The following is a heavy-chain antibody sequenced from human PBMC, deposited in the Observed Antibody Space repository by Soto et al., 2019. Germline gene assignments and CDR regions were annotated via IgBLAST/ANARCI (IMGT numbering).Heavy chain of an antibody. CDR3: ARDLGVTGTTFAAFDI. D-gene: IGHD1-20*01. V-gene: IGHV1-46*03. J-gene: IGHJ3*02. CDR2: INPSGGST. CDR1: GYTFTSYY. Sequence: QVQLVQSGAEVKKPGASVKVSCKASGYTFTSYYMHWVRQAPGQGLERMGIINPSGGSTSYAQKFQGRVTMTRDTSTSTVYMELSSLRSEDTAVYYCARDLGVTGTTFAAFDIWGQGTMVTVSS.